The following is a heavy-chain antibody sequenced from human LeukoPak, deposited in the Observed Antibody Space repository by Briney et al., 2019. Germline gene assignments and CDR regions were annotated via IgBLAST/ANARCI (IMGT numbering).Heavy chain of an antibody. V-gene: IGHV4-4*07. CDR2: IYTSGST. Sequence: SETLSLXCTVSGGSISSYYWSWIRLPAGKGLESIGRIYTSGSTNYNPSLKSRVTMSVDTSKNQFSLKLSSVTAADTAVYYCARSHPYGDYDYWGQGTLVTVSS. J-gene: IGHJ4*02. CDR3: ARSHPYGDYDY. D-gene: IGHD4-17*01. CDR1: GGSISSYY.